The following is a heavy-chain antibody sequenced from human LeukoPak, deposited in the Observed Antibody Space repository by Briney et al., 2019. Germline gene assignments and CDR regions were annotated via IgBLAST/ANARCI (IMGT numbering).Heavy chain of an antibody. V-gene: IGHV4-39*01. Sequence: SETLSLICIVSGDSISRNTYHWGWARHPPGKWLEWIGTIYYSGSIYYNQSLRGRVALSVDTSKNQCSLKLTAVTAADTAVYYCARNYASGSSLGYWGQGTLLTVSS. D-gene: IGHD3-10*01. CDR2: IYYSGSI. CDR3: ARNYASGSSLGY. J-gene: IGHJ4*02. CDR1: GDSISRNTYH.